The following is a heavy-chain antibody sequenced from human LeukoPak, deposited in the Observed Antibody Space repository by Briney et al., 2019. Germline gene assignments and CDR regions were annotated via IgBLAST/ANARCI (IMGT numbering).Heavy chain of an antibody. CDR3: ARGAGSDYDSSGYSFDY. V-gene: IGHV1-2*02. D-gene: IGHD3-22*01. J-gene: IGHJ4*02. CDR1: GYTFTGYY. CDR2: INPNSGGT. Sequence: ASVKVSCKASGYTFTGYYMHWVRQAPGQGLEWMGRINPNSGGTDYAQKFQGRVTMTRDTSISTAYMEVSRLRSDDTAVYYCARGAGSDYDSSGYSFDYWGQGTLVTVSS.